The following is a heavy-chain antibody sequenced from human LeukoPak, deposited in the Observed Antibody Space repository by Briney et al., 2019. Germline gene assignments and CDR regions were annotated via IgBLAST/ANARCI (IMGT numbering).Heavy chain of an antibody. CDR2: FDPEDGET. V-gene: IGHV1-24*01. J-gene: IGHJ6*02. D-gene: IGHD2-2*01. CDR3: ATPYCSSTSCPPYYYYGMDV. CDR1: GYTLTELS. Sequence: ASVKVSCKVSGYTLTELSMHWVRQAPGKGLEWMGGFDPEDGETIYAQKFQGRVTMTEDTSTDTAYMKLSSLRSEDTAVYYCATPYCSSTSCPPYYYYGMDVWGQGTTVTVSS.